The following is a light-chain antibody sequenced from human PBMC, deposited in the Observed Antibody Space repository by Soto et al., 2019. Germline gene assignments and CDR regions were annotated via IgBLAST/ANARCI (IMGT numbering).Light chain of an antibody. J-gene: IGKJ3*01. CDR3: QQDIHWPPRGFT. V-gene: IGKV3-15*01. CDR1: QSVSSN. CDR2: GAS. Sequence: EIVMTQSPATLSVSPGERATLSCRASQSVSSNLAWYQQIPGQAPRLLIYGASTRATGIPARFSGSGSGTEFTLTISSLQSEDFAVYYCQQDIHWPPRGFTFGPGTKVDIK.